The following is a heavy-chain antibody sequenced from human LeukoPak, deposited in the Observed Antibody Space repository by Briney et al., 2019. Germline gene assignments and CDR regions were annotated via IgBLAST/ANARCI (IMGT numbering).Heavy chain of an antibody. D-gene: IGHD6-19*01. CDR3: VANGWYALDI. Sequence: KTSETLSLTCAVYGGSFSGYYWSWIRQPPGKGLEWIGEINHSGSTNYNPSLRSRVTISVDTSKNQFSLKLSSVTAADTAVYYCVANGWYALDIWGQGTMVTVSS. J-gene: IGHJ3*02. CDR2: INHSGST. CDR1: GGSFSGYY. V-gene: IGHV4-34*01.